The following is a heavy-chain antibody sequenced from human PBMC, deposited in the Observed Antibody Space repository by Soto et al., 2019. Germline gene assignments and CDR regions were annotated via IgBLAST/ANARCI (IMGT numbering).Heavy chain of an antibody. J-gene: IGHJ3*02. V-gene: IGHV3-74*01. D-gene: IGHD6-19*01. CDR1: GFTFSSYW. CDR2: INSDGSST. Sequence: EVQLVESGGGLVQPGGSLRLSCAASGFTFSSYWMHWVRQAPGKGLVWVSRINSDGSSTSYANSVKGRFTISRDNAKNMLYLQMNSLRAEDTAVYYCARVSGGWHPDAFDIWGEGRMVTVCS. CDR3: ARVSGGWHPDAFDI.